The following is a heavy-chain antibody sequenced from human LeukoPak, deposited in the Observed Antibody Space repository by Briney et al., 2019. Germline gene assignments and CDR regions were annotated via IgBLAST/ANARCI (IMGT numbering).Heavy chain of an antibody. CDR1: GFSFSDYY. V-gene: IGHV3-11*01. Sequence: GGSLRLSCAASGFSFSDYYVSWIRQAPGKGLECVSYISSRGTTIYYADSVKGRFTISRDNAKNSLYLQMSSLRAEDTAVYYCARLSEWELPSPDSDYWGQGTLVTVSS. CDR3: ARLSEWELPSPDSDY. CDR2: ISSRGTTI. D-gene: IGHD1-26*01. J-gene: IGHJ4*02.